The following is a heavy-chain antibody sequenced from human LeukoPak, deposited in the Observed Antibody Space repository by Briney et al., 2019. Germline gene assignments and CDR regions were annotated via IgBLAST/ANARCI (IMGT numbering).Heavy chain of an antibody. D-gene: IGHD3-3*01. J-gene: IGHJ4*02. Sequence: SETLSPTCTVSGGSISSSSYYWGWIRQPPGKGLEWIGSIYYSGSTYYNPSLKSRVTISVDTSKNQFSLKLSSVTAADTAVYYCARAGNTIFGVVISYFDYWGQGTLVTVSS. V-gene: IGHV4-39*01. CDR3: ARAGNTIFGVVISYFDY. CDR1: GGSISSSSYY. CDR2: IYYSGST.